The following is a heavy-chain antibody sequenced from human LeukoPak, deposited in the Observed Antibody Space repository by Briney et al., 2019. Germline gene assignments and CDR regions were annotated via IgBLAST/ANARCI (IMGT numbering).Heavy chain of an antibody. CDR2: IYHSGTN. CDR1: DYSISSGYY. D-gene: IGHD3-10*01. J-gene: IGHJ6*03. Sequence: NPSETLSLTCTVSDYSISSGYYWGWIRQPPGKWLEWIGSIYHSGTNYNNPSLKSRVTISVDTSKNKFSLKLSSVTAADTAVYYCAREVTMVRGIISGYYMDVWGKGTTVTVSS. V-gene: IGHV4-38-2*02. CDR3: AREVTMVRGIISGYYMDV.